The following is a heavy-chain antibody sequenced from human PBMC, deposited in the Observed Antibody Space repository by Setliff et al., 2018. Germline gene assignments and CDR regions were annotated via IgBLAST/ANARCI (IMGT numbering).Heavy chain of an antibody. Sequence: KTSETLSLTCTVYGVSFSDYYWGWVRQSPGKGLDWIGEINHSGTTNYDPSLEGRISISVDTSKRQFSLKLTSVTAADMAVYYCRSWSGYYKNDYWAQGTLVTVS. V-gene: IGHV4-34*01. CDR2: INHSGTT. CDR3: RSWSGYYKNDY. J-gene: IGHJ4*02. D-gene: IGHD3-3*01. CDR1: GVSFSDYY.